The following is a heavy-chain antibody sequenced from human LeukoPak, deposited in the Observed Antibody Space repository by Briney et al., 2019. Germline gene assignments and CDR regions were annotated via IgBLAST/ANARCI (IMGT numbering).Heavy chain of an antibody. D-gene: IGHD4-17*01. V-gene: IGHV3-23*01. J-gene: IGHJ4*02. CDR3: AKTMTTWFFDY. CDR1: GFTFSSYA. Sequence: QAGGSLRLSCAASGFTFSSYAMTWVRQPPGKGLEWVSAITSGGGTTNYADSVKGRFTISRDNSKNTLYLQMNSLRAEDTAVYYCAKTMTTWFFDYWGQGTLVTVSS. CDR2: ITSGGGTT.